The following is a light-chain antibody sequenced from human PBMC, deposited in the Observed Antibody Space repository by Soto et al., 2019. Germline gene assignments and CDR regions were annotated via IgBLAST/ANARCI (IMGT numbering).Light chain of an antibody. CDR1: SSDVGGYNY. Sequence: QSALTQPPSASGSPGQSVISSCTGTSSDVGGYNYVSWYQQHPGKAPKLIIYEVTKRPSGVPYRFSGSKSGNTASLTVSGLQTEDEADYYCSSYGGFNNVLFGGGTKLTVL. J-gene: IGLJ2*01. CDR2: EVT. V-gene: IGLV2-8*01. CDR3: SSYGGFNNVL.